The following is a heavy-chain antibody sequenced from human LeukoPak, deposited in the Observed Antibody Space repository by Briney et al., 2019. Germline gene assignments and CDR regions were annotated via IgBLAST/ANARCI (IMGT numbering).Heavy chain of an antibody. CDR3: ARVWAEMAFD. CDR1: GFTFSSYA. J-gene: IGHJ4*02. D-gene: IGHD5-24*01. V-gene: IGHV3-48*03. Sequence: TGGSLRLSCAASGFTFSSYAMSWVRQAPGKGLEWVSYISSSGSTIYYADSVKGRFTISRDNAKNSLYLQMNSLRAEDTAVYYCARVWAEMAFDWGQGTLVTVSS. CDR2: ISSSGSTI.